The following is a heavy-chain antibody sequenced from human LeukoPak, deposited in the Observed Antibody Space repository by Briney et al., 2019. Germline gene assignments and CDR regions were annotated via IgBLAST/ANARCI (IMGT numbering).Heavy chain of an antibody. CDR2: IYYSGST. D-gene: IGHD3-3*01. Sequence: SETLSLTCSVSGDSMSGYYWSWIRQPPGKGLEWIGYIYYSGSTNYNPSLKSRVTISVDTSKNQFSLKLSSVTAADTAVYYCARSTGDLWDAFDIWGQGTMVTVSS. CDR3: ARSTGDLWDAFDI. V-gene: IGHV4-59*01. CDR1: GDSMSGYY. J-gene: IGHJ3*02.